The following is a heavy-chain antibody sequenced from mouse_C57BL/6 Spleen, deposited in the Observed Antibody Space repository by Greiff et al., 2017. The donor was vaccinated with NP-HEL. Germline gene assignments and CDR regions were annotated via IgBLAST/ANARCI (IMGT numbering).Heavy chain of an antibody. CDR1: GYSITSGYY. D-gene: IGHD1-1*01. Sequence: EVKLQESGPGLVKPSQSLSLTCSVTGYSITSGYYWNWIRQFPGNKLEWMGYISYDGSNNYNPSLKNRISITRDTSKNQFFLKLNSVTTEDTATYYCARGGTTVVATVDYWGQGTSVTVSS. V-gene: IGHV3-6*01. CDR2: ISYDGSN. CDR3: ARGGTTVVATVDY. J-gene: IGHJ4*01.